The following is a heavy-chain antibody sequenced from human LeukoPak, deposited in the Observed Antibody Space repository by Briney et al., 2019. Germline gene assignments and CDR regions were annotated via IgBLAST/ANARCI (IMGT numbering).Heavy chain of an antibody. CDR2: ISAGGGST. CDR3: ERDPHYSDGMVV. J-gene: IGHJ6*02. V-gene: IGHV3-23*01. Sequence: PGGSLRLSCAASGFTFSSYAMTWVRQAPGKGLEWVSGISAGGGSTYYADSVKGRFTISRDNSKNTVDLQMNSLRAEDTAIYYCERDPHYSDGMVVWGQGTTVTVAS. CDR1: GFTFSSYA.